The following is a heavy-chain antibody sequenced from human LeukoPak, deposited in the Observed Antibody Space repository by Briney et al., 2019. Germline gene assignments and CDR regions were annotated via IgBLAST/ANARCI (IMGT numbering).Heavy chain of an antibody. CDR1: GGSFSGYY. CDR2: ISHSGST. V-gene: IGHV4-34*01. CDR3: ARRGGSYYGDFDY. Sequence: SETLSLTCAVYGGSFSGYYWSWICQPPGKGLEWIGEISHSGSTNYNPSLKSRVTISVDTSKNQFSLKLSSVTAADTAVYYCARRGGSYYGDFDYWGQGTLVTVSS. J-gene: IGHJ4*02. D-gene: IGHD1-26*01.